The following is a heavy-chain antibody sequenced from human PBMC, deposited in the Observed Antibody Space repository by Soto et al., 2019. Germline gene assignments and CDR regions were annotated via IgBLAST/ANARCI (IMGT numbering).Heavy chain of an antibody. CDR2: IYPGDSDT. CDR3: ASTQYGSGSYPNWFDP. D-gene: IGHD3-10*01. V-gene: IGHV5-51*01. CDR1: GYSFTSYW. Sequence: GESLKISCKGSGYSFTSYWIGWVRQMPGKGLEWMGIIYPGDSDTRYSPSFQGQVTISADKSISTAYLQWSSLKASDTAMYYCASTQYGSGSYPNWFDPWGQGTLVTVSS. J-gene: IGHJ5*02.